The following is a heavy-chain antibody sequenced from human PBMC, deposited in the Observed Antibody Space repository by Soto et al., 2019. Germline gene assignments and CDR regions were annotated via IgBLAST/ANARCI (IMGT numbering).Heavy chain of an antibody. CDR2: IDPSDSYT. CDR3: ARHRIAATGPDY. J-gene: IGHJ4*02. V-gene: IGHV5-10-1*01. D-gene: IGHD6-13*01. CDR1: GYSFTSYW. Sequence: GESLKISCKGSGYSFTSYWITWVRQMPGKGLECMGRIDPSDSYTNYSPSFQGHVTISADKSIGTAYLQWSSLKASDTALYYCARHRIAATGPDYWGQGTLVTVSS.